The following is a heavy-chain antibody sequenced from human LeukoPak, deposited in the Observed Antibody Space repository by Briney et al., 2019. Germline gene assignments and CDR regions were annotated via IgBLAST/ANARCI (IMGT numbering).Heavy chain of an antibody. CDR1: GGSVSSSRNY. J-gene: IGHJ4*02. D-gene: IGHD4-17*01. V-gene: IGHV4-39*01. CDR2: INYSGST. Sequence: SETLSLTCFVSGGSVSSSRNYWGWIRQSPGKGLEWIGSINYSGSTSYNPSLKSRVTISVDTSKNQFSLRLSSVTAADTAFYYCARHGPFYGTASYFDYWGQGTLVTVSS. CDR3: ARHGPFYGTASYFDY.